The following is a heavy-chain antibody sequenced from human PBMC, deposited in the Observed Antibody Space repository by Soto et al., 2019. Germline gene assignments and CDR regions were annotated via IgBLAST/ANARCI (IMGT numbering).Heavy chain of an antibody. D-gene: IGHD5-12*01. J-gene: IGHJ6*02. V-gene: IGHV3-23*01. CDR2: ISGSGGST. CDR1: GFTFSSYA. CDR3: ANPEEGYSPKTPLYYYGMDV. Sequence: GGSLRLSCAASGFTFSSYAMSWVRQAPGKGLEWVSAISGSGGSTYYADSVKGRFTISRDNSKNTLYLQMNSLRAEDTAVYYCANPEEGYSPKTPLYYYGMDVWGQGTTVTVSS.